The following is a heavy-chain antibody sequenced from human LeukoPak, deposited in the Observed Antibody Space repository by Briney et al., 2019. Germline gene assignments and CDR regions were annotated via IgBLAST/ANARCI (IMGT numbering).Heavy chain of an antibody. CDR3: ARVLLYDCSGCSCYSSHFDY. D-gene: IGHD2-15*01. CDR2: INPNSGGT. Sequence: ASVKVSCKASGYTFTGYYMHWVRQAPGQGLEWMGWINPNSGGTNYAQKFQGRVIMSRDTSISTAYMELSRLRPDVTAVYYCARVLLYDCSGCSCYSSHFDYWGQGTLVTVSS. J-gene: IGHJ4*02. V-gene: IGHV1-2*02. CDR1: GYTFTGYY.